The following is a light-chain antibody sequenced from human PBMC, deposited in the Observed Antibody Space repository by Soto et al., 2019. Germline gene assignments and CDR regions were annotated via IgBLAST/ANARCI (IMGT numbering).Light chain of an antibody. J-gene: IGKJ4*01. CDR2: AAS. CDR1: QGIRHY. CDR3: LQDYTYPRT. V-gene: IGKV1-6*01. Sequence: AIQMTQSPSSLSASVGDRVTITCRASQGIRHYLGWYQQKPGKAPKLLIYAASSLQSGVSSRFSSSRSGTDFTLTISRLQPEDIATYCCLQDYTYPRTFGGGTKLEIK.